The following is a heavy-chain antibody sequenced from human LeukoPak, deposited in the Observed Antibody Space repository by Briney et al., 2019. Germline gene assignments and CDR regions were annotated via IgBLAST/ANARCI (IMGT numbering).Heavy chain of an antibody. CDR2: MNPNSGNT. Sequence: ASAKVSCKASGYTFTSYDINWGRQATGPGREWMGWMNPNSGNTGYAQKFQGRVTMTRNTSISTAYMELSSLRSEDTAVYYCARGRGGNSLYNWFDPWGQGTLVTVSS. CDR3: ARGRGGNSLYNWFDP. J-gene: IGHJ5*02. V-gene: IGHV1-8*01. D-gene: IGHD4-23*01. CDR1: GYTFTSYD.